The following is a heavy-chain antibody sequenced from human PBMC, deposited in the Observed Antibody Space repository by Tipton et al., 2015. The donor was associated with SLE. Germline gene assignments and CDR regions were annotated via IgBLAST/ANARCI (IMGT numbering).Heavy chain of an antibody. Sequence: TLSLTCTLSGDSISSRNYYWTWNRQPAGKGLEWIGILYTSGFTNYNPSLQSRVTISVDTSKNQFSLRVRSVTAADTAVYYCARPPSYISPSEVLFDSWGQGMLVTVSS. V-gene: IGHV4-61*02. CDR2: LYTSGFT. CDR1: GDSISSRNYY. CDR3: ARPPSYISPSEVLFDS. J-gene: IGHJ4*02. D-gene: IGHD6-6*01.